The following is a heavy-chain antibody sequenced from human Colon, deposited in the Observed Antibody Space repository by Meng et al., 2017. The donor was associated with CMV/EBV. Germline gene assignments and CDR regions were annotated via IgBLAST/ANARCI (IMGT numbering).Heavy chain of an antibody. J-gene: IGHJ5*02. Sequence: GGSLRLSCAASGFTFSGYAMSWVRQAPGKGLEWVSVIYSGGSSTYYADSVKGRFTISRDNSKNTLYLQMNSLRAEDTAVYYCARDTVYIVLVEEDYFDPWGQGTLVTVSS. CDR3: ARDTVYIVLVEEDYFDP. V-gene: IGHV3-23*03. CDR1: GFTFSGYA. D-gene: IGHD2-2*01. CDR2: IYSGGSST.